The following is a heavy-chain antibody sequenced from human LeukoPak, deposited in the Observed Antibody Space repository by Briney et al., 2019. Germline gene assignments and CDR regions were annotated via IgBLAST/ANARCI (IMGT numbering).Heavy chain of an antibody. CDR3: ARDSRSGSYSNFDY. D-gene: IGHD1-26*01. J-gene: IGHJ4*02. CDR1: GVSISSYY. V-gene: IGHV4-59*01. CDR2: IYYSGST. Sequence: SETLSLTCTVSGVSISSYYWSWIRQPPGKGLEYIGYIYYSGSTNYNPSLKSRVTIPVDTSKNQFSLKLTSVTAADTAVYYCARDSRSGSYSNFDYWGQGTLVTVSS.